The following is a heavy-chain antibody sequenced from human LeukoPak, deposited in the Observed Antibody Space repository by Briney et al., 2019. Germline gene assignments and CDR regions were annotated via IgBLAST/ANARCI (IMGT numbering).Heavy chain of an antibody. CDR1: GGSISSGGYS. J-gene: IGHJ6*02. V-gene: IGHV4-30-2*01. CDR2: IYHSGST. CDR3: ARAVVVAATRSYYYYGMDV. D-gene: IGHD2-15*01. Sequence: PSETLSLTCAVSGGSISSGGYSWSWLRQPPGKGLEWIGYIYHSGSTYYNPSLKSRVTISVDRSKNQFSLKLSSVTAADTAVYYCARAVVVAATRSYYYYGMDVWGQGTTVTVSS.